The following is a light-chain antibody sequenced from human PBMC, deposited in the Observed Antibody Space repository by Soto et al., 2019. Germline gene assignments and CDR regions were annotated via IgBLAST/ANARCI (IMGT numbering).Light chain of an antibody. CDR3: LSHTTRRIYV. CDR2: NVN. CDR1: NSDIGAYDY. Sequence: QSALTQPASVSGSPGQSITISCSGTNSDIGAYDYVSWYQQHPGKPPKLIIYNVNNRPSGVYFRFSGSKSANTASLTISGLQTEDEADYYCLSHTTRRIYVFGPGTKVTVL. V-gene: IGLV2-14*03. J-gene: IGLJ1*01.